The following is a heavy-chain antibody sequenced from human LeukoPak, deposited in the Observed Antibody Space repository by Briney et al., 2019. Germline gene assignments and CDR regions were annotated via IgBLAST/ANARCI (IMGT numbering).Heavy chain of an antibody. CDR1: GYTFTSYG. CDR3: TRCWSFDRGYCDF. Sequence: ASVKASCSTSGYTFTSYGITWGRQAPGPGPEWMGWVSAYNFGTDYVQKFQARVTMTADTSTGTVYMELRSLKSDDYAIYYCTRCWSFDRGYCDFWGQGTLVTVSS. J-gene: IGHJ4*02. CDR2: VSAYNFGT. V-gene: IGHV1-18*01.